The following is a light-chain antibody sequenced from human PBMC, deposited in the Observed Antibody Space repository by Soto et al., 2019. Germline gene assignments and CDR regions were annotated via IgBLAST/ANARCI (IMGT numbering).Light chain of an antibody. J-gene: IGKJ4*01. V-gene: IGKV1-9*01. CDR3: QQLNSSPLLT. CDR1: QGISSY. Sequence: DIQLTQSPSFLSASVGDRVTITCRASQGISSYLAWYQQKPGKAPKLLIYAASTLQSGVPSRFSGSGSGTAFTLTISSLQPEDFATYYCQQLNSSPLLTFGGGTKVEIK. CDR2: AAS.